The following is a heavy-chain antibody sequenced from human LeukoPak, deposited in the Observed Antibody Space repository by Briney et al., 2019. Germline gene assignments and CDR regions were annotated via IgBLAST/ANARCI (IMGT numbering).Heavy chain of an antibody. Sequence: SETLSLTCTVSGGSISSSSYYWGWIRQPPGKGLEWIGSIYYSGSTYYNPSLKSRVTISVDTSKNLFSLKLSSVTAADTAVYYCARGRGGAYYYHYYMDVWGKGTTVTVSS. D-gene: IGHD3-10*01. CDR3: ARGRGGAYYYHYYMDV. V-gene: IGHV4-39*01. CDR2: IYYSGST. CDR1: GGSISSSSYY. J-gene: IGHJ6*03.